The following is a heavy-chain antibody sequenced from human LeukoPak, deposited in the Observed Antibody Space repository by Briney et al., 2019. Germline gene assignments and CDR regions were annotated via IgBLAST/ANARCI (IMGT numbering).Heavy chain of an antibody. CDR1: GGTFSSYA. D-gene: IGHD2-15*01. CDR3: ARDSDCSGASCFEYFHH. J-gene: IGHJ1*01. Sequence: SVKVSCKASGGTFSSYAISWVRQAPGQGLEWMGGIIPIFGTANYAQKFQGRVTITADESTSTAYMELGRLTSDDTAVYYCARDSDCSGASCFEYFHHWGQGTLVTVSS. CDR2: IIPIFGTA. V-gene: IGHV1-69*13.